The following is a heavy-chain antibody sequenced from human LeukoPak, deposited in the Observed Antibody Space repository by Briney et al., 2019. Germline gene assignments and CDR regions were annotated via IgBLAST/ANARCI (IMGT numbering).Heavy chain of an antibody. CDR3: ARGGSSSSMHWFDP. CDR2: IIPIFGIA. CDR1: GGTFSSYA. D-gene: IGHD6-6*01. J-gene: IGHJ5*02. V-gene: IGHV1-69*04. Sequence: SVKVSCKPSGGTFSSYAISWVRQAPGQGLEWMGRIIPIFGIANYAQKFQGRVTITADKSTSTAYMELSSLRSEDTAVYYCARGGSSSSMHWFDPWGQGTLVTVSS.